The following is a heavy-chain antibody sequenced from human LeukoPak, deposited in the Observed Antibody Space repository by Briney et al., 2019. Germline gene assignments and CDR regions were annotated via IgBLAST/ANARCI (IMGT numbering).Heavy chain of an antibody. CDR3: ARENVVYFDY. Sequence: PGGSLRLSCAASGFTFSSYAMHWVRQAPGKGLEWVAVISYDGSSKYYADSVKGRFTISRDNSKNTLYLQMNSLRAEDTAVYYCARENVVYFDYWGQGTLVTVSS. V-gene: IGHV3-30-3*01. D-gene: IGHD2-15*01. CDR2: ISYDGSSK. CDR1: GFTFSSYA. J-gene: IGHJ4*02.